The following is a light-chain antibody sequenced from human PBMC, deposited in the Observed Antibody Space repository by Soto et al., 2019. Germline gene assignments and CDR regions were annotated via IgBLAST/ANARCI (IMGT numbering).Light chain of an antibody. CDR1: ESVDIY. J-gene: IGKJ4*01. Sequence: ETVLTQSPDTLSLSPGERATLSCRASESVDIYLAWYQQKPGQAPRLLIYDTFNRATGIPARFSGSGSGTDFTLTISSLEPEDFAVYYCQQRKNWPPLTFGGGTKVEVK. CDR2: DTF. V-gene: IGKV3-11*01. CDR3: QQRKNWPPLT.